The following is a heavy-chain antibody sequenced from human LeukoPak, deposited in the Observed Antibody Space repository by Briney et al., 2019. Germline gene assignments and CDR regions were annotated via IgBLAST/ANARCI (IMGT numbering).Heavy chain of an antibody. CDR2: IYYSGST. J-gene: IGHJ4*02. Sequence: RTSETLSLTCTVSGGSISSGGYYWSWIRQHPGKGLEWIGYIYYSGSTYYNPSLKSRVTISVDTSKNQFSLKLSSVTAADTAVYYCARAPYYYDSSGLFGYWGQGTLVTVSS. D-gene: IGHD3-22*01. V-gene: IGHV4-31*02. CDR1: GGSISSGGYY. CDR3: ARAPYYYDSSGLFGY.